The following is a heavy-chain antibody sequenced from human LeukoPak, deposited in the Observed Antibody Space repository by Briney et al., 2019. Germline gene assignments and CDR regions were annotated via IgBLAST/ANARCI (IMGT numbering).Heavy chain of an antibody. J-gene: IGHJ4*02. CDR2: IFSGGET. CDR1: GFTVSNNY. V-gene: IGHV3-53*01. CDR3: ANRGF. D-gene: IGHD6-25*01. Sequence: PGGSLRLSCAASGFTVSNNYTSWVRQAPGKGLDWVSSIFSGGETYYADSVKGRFTISRDTSKNTLYLQMDSLRVEDAALYFCANRGFWGQGALVTVSS.